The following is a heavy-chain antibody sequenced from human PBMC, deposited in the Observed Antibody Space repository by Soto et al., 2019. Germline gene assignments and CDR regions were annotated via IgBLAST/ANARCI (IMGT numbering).Heavy chain of an antibody. D-gene: IGHD3-10*01. J-gene: IGHJ4*02. Sequence: QVQLVQSGAEVKKPGSPVRVSCTASGDTFNFYTISWVRQVPGQGPEWMGRIIPMLGMSNYAQKFQGRVTIMADESTSTVYMNLRGLTSEDTAVYYCATNYGSGSTHFDYWGQGTLVTVSS. V-gene: IGHV1-69*02. CDR1: GDTFNFYT. CDR2: IIPMLGMS. CDR3: ATNYGSGSTHFDY.